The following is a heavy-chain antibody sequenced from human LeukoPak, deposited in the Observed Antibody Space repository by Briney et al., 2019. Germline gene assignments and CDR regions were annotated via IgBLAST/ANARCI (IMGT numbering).Heavy chain of an antibody. J-gene: IGHJ4*02. Sequence: PGGSLRLSCAASGFTFSSSNMHWVRQAPGKGLEWVSYITGTSSTMYYVDSVKGRFTISRDNAKDSLYLQMNSLRAEDTAVYYCASDVVGGTTNYWGQGTLVTVSS. CDR3: ASDVVGGTTNY. V-gene: IGHV3-48*01. CDR2: ITGTSSTM. CDR1: GFTFSSSN. D-gene: IGHD1-26*01.